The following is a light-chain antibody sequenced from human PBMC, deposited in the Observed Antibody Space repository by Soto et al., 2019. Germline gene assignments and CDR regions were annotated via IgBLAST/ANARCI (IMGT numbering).Light chain of an antibody. CDR2: DIS. Sequence: QSALTQPRSVSGSPGQSVTISCTGTSSDVGGYNYVSWYQQNPGKAPKVMIYDISKRPSGVPDRFSGSKSGNTASLTISGLQAEDEADYYCCSYAGNSLSIFGGGTQLTVL. CDR1: SSDVGGYNY. V-gene: IGLV2-11*01. J-gene: IGLJ7*01. CDR3: CSYAGNSLSI.